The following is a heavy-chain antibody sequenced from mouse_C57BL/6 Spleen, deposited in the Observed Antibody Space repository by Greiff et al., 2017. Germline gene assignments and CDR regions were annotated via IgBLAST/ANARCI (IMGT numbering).Heavy chain of an antibody. V-gene: IGHV1-69*01. CDR1: GYTFTSYW. D-gene: IGHD2-4*01. J-gene: IGHJ2*01. CDR3: ARRHYDYVDY. Sequence: QVQLQQPGAELVMPGASVKLSCKASGYTFTSYWMHWVKQRPGQGLEWIGELDPSDSYTNYNQKFKGKSPLTVDKSSSTAYMQLSSLTSEDSAVYYCARRHYDYVDYWGQGTTLTVSS. CDR2: LDPSDSYT.